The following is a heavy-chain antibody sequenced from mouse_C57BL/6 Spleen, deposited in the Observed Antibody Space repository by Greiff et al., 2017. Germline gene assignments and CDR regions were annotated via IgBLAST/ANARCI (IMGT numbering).Heavy chain of an antibody. Sequence: QVQLKQSGAELARPGASVTMSCKASGYTFTSYTMHWVKQRPGQGLEWIGYINPSSGFTKYNQKFKDKATLTADKSSSTAYMQLSSLTSEDSAVYYCAIDSFAYWGQGTLVTVSA. V-gene: IGHV1-4*01. CDR2: INPSSGFT. CDR1: GYTFTSYT. CDR3: AIDSFAY. D-gene: IGHD2-4*01. J-gene: IGHJ3*01.